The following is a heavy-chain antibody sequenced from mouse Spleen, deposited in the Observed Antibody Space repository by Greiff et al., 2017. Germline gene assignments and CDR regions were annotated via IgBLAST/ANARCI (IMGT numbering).Heavy chain of an antibody. J-gene: IGHJ2*01. CDR2: ISSGTSTI. D-gene: IGHD1-1*01. CDR3: ARRSPFDY. Sequence: EVKLMESGGGLVKPGGSLKLSCAASGFTFSDYGMHWVRQAPEKGLEWVAYISSGTSTIYYADTVKGRFTISRDNAKNTLFLQMTSLRSEDTAMYYCARRSPFDYWGQGTTLTVSS. V-gene: IGHV5-17*01. CDR1: GFTFSDYG.